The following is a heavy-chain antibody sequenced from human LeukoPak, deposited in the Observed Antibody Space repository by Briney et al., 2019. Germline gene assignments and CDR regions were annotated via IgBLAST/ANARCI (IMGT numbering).Heavy chain of an antibody. CDR1: GFTFSSYW. J-gene: IGHJ5*02. CDR2: IKQDGSEK. Sequence: GGSLRLSCAASGFTFSSYWMSWVRQAPGKGLEWVANIKQDGSEKYYVDSVKGRFTISRDNAKNSLYLQMNSLRAEDTAVYYCARDDEYCSSTSCYPNNWFDPGAREPRSPSPQ. V-gene: IGHV3-7*01. CDR3: ARDDEYCSSTSCYPNNWFDP. D-gene: IGHD2-2*01.